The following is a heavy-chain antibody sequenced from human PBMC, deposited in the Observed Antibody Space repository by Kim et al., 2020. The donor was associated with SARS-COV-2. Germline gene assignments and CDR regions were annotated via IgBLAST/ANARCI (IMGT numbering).Heavy chain of an antibody. CDR2: ISWDGTRT. Sequence: GGSLRLSCVASGFTFSTSPMGWVRQAPGKGLEWVSRISWDGTRTYYADSVKGRVTMSSDKAKNMLYLHMNSLRVETTAAYYCASGADNSGFDYGSQG. CDR1: GFTFSTSP. J-gene: IGHJ4*02. V-gene: IGHV3-23*01. D-gene: IGHD3-22*01. CDR3: ASGADNSGFDY.